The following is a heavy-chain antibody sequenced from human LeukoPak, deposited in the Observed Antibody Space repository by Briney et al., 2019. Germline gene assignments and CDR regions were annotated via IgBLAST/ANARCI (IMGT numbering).Heavy chain of an antibody. J-gene: IGHJ4*02. CDR2: IRSKANSYAT. CDR3: TRVDFWSGYYRNDY. V-gene: IGHV3-73*01. D-gene: IGHD3-3*01. CDR1: GFTFSGSA. Sequence: GGSLRLSCAASGFTFSGSAMHWVRQASGKGLEWVGRIRSKANSYATAYAASVKGRFTISRDDSKNTAYLQMNSLKTEDTAVYYCTRVDFWSGYYRNDYWGQGTLLTVSS.